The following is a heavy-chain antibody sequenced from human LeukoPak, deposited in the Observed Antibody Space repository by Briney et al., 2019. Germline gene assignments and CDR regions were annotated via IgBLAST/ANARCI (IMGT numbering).Heavy chain of an antibody. Sequence: SETLSLTCTVSNGSISSSSYYWGWIRQPPGKGLEWIGSIYYRGSTYYNPSLKSRVTISVDTSKNQFSLKLSSVTAADTAVYYCARQEFGIGELSYFDCWGQGTLVTVSS. D-gene: IGHD3-10*01. CDR3: ARQEFGIGELSYFDC. V-gene: IGHV4-39*01. J-gene: IGHJ4*02. CDR1: NGSISSSSYY. CDR2: IYYRGST.